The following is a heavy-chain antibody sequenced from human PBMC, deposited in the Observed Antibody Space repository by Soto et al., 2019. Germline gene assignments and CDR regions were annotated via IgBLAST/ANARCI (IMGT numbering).Heavy chain of an antibody. V-gene: IGHV5-51*01. CDR2: IYPGDSDT. CDR3: ARGSLGSSSHKTNWFDP. Sequence: PGESLKISCKGSGYSFTSYWIGWVRQMPGKGPEWMGIIYPGDSDTRYSPSFQGQVTISADKSISTAYLQWSSLKASDTAVYYCARGSLGSSSHKTNWFDPSGQGTLVTVSS. CDR1: GYSFTSYW. J-gene: IGHJ5*02. D-gene: IGHD6-13*01.